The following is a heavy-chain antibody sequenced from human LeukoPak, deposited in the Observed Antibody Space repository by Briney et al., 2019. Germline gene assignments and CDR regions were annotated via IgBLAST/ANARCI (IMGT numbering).Heavy chain of an antibody. D-gene: IGHD2-2*01. CDR3: ARDGGYCSSTSCYGYNWFDP. Sequence: PGGSLRLSCAASGFTFSSYWMHWVRQAPGKGLVWVSRINTDGSSTSYADSVKGRFTISRDNAKNTLYLQMNSLRAEDTAVYYCARDGGYCSSTSCYGYNWFDPWGQGTLVTVSS. CDR2: INTDGSST. CDR1: GFTFSSYW. V-gene: IGHV3-74*01. J-gene: IGHJ5*02.